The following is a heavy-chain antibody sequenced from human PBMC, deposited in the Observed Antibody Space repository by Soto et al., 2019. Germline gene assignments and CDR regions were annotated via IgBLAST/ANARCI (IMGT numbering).Heavy chain of an antibody. Sequence: GGSLRLSCAASRFTFSSYGMHWVRQAPGKGLEWVAVISYDGSNKYYADSVKGRFTISRDNSKNTLYLQMNSLRAEDTAVYYCARSGAVAAHFDYWGQGTLVTVSS. CDR1: RFTFSSYG. CDR2: ISYDGSNK. CDR3: ARSGAVAAHFDY. V-gene: IGHV3-30*03. J-gene: IGHJ4*02. D-gene: IGHD6-19*01.